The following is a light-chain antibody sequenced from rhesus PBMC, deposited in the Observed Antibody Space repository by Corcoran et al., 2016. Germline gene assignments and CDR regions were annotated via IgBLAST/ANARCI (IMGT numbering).Light chain of an antibody. CDR1: QAISKC. J-gene: IGKJ3*01. CDR2: DTS. Sequence: DIQMTQSPSSLSASVGDTVTITCQASQAISKCLAWYQQKPGKAPKLLINDTSTLQSGVPSRFIGSESGTEFTLTISSLQPEDFATYYCQQHYSYPFTFGPGTKLDIK. V-gene: IGKV1-33*02. CDR3: QQHYSYPFT.